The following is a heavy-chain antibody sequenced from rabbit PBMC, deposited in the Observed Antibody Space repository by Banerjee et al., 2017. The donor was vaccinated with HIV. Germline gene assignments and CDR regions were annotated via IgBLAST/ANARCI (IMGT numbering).Heavy chain of an antibody. V-gene: IGHV1S45*01. CDR1: GFSFSNGYV. Sequence: QEQLEESGGGLVKPEGSLTLTCTASGFSFSNGYVMCWVRQAPGKGLEWIACIGAVSTYYATWAKGRFTISKTSSTTVTLQMTSLTAADTATYFCARDAGYAGSNLWGPGTLVTVS. D-gene: IGHD4-2*01. CDR2: IGAVST. CDR3: ARDAGYAGSNL. J-gene: IGHJ4*01.